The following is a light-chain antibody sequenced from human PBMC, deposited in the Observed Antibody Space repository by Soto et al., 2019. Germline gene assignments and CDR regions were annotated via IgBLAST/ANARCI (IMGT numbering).Light chain of an antibody. Sequence: IVLTHSPGTLSFSPWERSTLSFRSSQSVSSSYVAWYQHKPGLAPRLLIHDTSSRAIGIPDRFSGSKSGTNFTLTIRRMEPEDVGMYYCQQYGSSPITFGQGTRLEIK. CDR2: DTS. CDR3: QQYGSSPIT. CDR1: QSVSSSY. V-gene: IGKV3D-20*01. J-gene: IGKJ5*01.